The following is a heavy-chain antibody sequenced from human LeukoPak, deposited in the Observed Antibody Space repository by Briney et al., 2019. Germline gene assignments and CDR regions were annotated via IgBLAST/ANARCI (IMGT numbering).Heavy chain of an antibody. V-gene: IGHV3-48*01. J-gene: IGHJ6*02. CDR1: GFTFGSYS. Sequence: SGGSLRLSCAASGFTFGSYSMNWVRQAPGKGLEWVSYISSSSSTIYYADSVKGRFTISRDNAKNSLYLQMNSLRAEDTAVYYCARDNYGDYGMKGYYYGMDVWGQGTTVTVSS. D-gene: IGHD4-17*01. CDR2: ISSSSSTI. CDR3: ARDNYGDYGMKGYYYGMDV.